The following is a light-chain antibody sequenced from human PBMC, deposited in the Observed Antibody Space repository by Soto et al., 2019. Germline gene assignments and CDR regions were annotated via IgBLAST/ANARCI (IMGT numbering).Light chain of an antibody. CDR3: LSYGDNNQV. J-gene: IGLJ3*02. CDR2: EDN. V-gene: IGLV6-57*02. Sequence: NFMLTQPHSVSESPGKTVTISCTGSSGSIASNYVQWFQQRPGSAPTTVIYEDNKRPSGVPDRFSGSIDSSSNSASLTISGLKTEDDADYYCLSYGDNNQVFGGGTKLTVL. CDR1: SGSIASNY.